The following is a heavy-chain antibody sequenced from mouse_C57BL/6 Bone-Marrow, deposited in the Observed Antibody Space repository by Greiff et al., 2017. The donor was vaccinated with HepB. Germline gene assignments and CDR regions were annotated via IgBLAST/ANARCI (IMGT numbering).Heavy chain of an antibody. CDR3: ASSYGWYFDV. CDR1: GYTFTSYW. J-gene: IGHJ1*03. V-gene: IGHV1-55*01. CDR2: IYPGCGST. D-gene: IGHD1-1*01. Sequence: VQLQQPGAELVKPGASVKMSCKASGYTFTSYWITWVKQRPGQGLEWIGDIYPGCGSTNYNEKFKSKATLTVDTSSSTAYMQLSSLTSEDSAVYYCASSYGWYFDVWGTGTTVTVSS.